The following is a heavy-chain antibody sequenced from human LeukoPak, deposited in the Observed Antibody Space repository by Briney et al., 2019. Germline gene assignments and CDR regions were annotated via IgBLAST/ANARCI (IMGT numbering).Heavy chain of an antibody. CDR1: GYTFRNYG. J-gene: IGHJ6*03. CDR2: IIPIFGTA. D-gene: IGHD1-1*01. CDR3: ARTAGYRDYYYYMDV. V-gene: IGHV1-69*06. Sequence: ASVKVSCKTSGYTFRNYGITWVRQAPGQGLEWMGGIIPIFGTANYAQKFQGRVTITADKSTSTAYMELSSLRSEDTAVYYCARTAGYRDYYYYMDVWGKGTTVTVSS.